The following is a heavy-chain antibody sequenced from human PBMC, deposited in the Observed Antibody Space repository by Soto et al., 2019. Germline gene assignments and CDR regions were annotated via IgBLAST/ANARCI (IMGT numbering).Heavy chain of an antibody. CDR3: TSRPSDINPSAVFDY. CDR2: INQDGSEK. Sequence: PVGSLRLSCVASVITFSGQWMTCVRHAPGKGLEWVASINQDGSEKSYVDSVKGRFSISRDNAKNSLFMQMNSLRAEDTAVYYCTSRPSDINPSAVFDYLGQATAVTLSS. V-gene: IGHV3-7*03. J-gene: IGHJ4*02. CDR1: VITFSGQW. D-gene: IGHD6-6*01.